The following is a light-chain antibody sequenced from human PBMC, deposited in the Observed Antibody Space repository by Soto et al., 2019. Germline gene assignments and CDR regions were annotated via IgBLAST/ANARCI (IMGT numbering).Light chain of an antibody. CDR1: QSVTSEY. Sequence: ETVLTQSPDTLSLSPGERATLSCRASQSVTSEYLAWYQQKAGQAPRLLMYGASSRATGIPDRFCGSGSGTDFSLTISRLEPEDSTFYYFQQYGSSATFGGGTKV. J-gene: IGKJ4*01. CDR3: QQYGSSAT. CDR2: GAS. V-gene: IGKV3-20*01.